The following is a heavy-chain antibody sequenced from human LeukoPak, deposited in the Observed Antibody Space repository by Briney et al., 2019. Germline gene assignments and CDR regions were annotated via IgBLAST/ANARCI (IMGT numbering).Heavy chain of an antibody. CDR1: GGSISSYY. CDR2: IYGSGST. CDR3: AREGTSGTHLNWFDP. D-gene: IGHD1-1*01. Sequence: SETLSLTCTVSGGSISSYYWSWIRQPPGKGLEWIGHIYGSGSTNYNPSLKSRVTSSVDTSKNQFSLKLSSVTAADTAVYYCAREGTSGTHLNWFDPWGQGTLVTVSS. J-gene: IGHJ5*02. V-gene: IGHV4-59*01.